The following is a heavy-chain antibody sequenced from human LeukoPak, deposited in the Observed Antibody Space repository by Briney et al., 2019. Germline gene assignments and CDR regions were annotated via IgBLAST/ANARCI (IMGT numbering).Heavy chain of an antibody. CDR1: GDSVSRSDSY. J-gene: IGHJ5*02. Sequence: PSETLSLTCTVFGDSVSRSDSYWDWIRQPPGKGLEWIGTIYYSGRTYYSPSLKSRVTISVDTSNNQFSLNLSSVTAADTAVYYCARQLSEWLLYGNWFDPWGQGTLVTVSS. CDR3: ARQLSEWLLYGNWFDP. V-gene: IGHV4-39*01. D-gene: IGHD3-3*01. CDR2: IYYSGRT.